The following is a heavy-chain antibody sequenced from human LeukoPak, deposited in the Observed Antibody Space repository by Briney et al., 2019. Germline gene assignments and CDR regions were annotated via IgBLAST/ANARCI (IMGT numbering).Heavy chain of an antibody. J-gene: IGHJ4*02. D-gene: IGHD1-26*01. Sequence: ASVKVSCKASGYTFTGYYMHWVRQASGQGLEWMGRINPNSGGTNYAQKFQGRVTMTRDTSISTAYMELSRLRSDDTAVYYCATSAGLRGSYQYWGQGTLVTVSS. CDR1: GYTFTGYY. V-gene: IGHV1-2*06. CDR3: ATSAGLRGSYQY. CDR2: INPNSGGT.